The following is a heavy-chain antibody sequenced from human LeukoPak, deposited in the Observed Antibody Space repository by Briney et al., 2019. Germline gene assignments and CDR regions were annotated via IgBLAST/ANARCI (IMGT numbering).Heavy chain of an antibody. Sequence: GGSLRLACAASGFTFGSSAMSWVRQAPGKGLEWVSSISGSGSGGSTYYADSVKGRFTISRDNSKNTLYLQMNSLRAEDTAVYYCAKDDAEQRLSVSYYYYMDVWGKGTTVTISS. CDR1: GFTFGSSA. CDR2: ISGSGSGGST. V-gene: IGHV3-23*01. J-gene: IGHJ6*03. CDR3: AKDDAEQRLSVSYYYYMDV. D-gene: IGHD6-25*01.